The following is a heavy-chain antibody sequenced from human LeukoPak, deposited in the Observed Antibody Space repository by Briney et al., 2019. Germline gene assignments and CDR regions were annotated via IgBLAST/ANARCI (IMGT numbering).Heavy chain of an antibody. CDR1: GFTFGTYW. CDR3: ARDAEGDGGVTLDC. D-gene: IGHD3-16*01. Sequence: PGGSLRLSCAASGFTFGTYWMNWVRQAPGKGLEWVADMSHDGNIKNYADSVKGRFTISRDNARNSLYRQMSSLRVDDTAVYYCARDAEGDGGVTLDCWGQGTLVTVSS. CDR2: MSHDGNIK. J-gene: IGHJ4*02. V-gene: IGHV3-7*01.